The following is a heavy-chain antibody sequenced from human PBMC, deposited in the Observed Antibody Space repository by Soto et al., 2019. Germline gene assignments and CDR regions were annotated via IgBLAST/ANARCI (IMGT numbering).Heavy chain of an antibody. D-gene: IGHD3-3*01. J-gene: IGHJ6*02. Sequence: ASVKVSCKASGYTFTSYGISWVRQAPGQGLEWMGWISAYNGNTNYAQKLQGRVTMTTDTSTSTAYMELRSLRSDDTAVYYCARDQLYDFWSGYFLPYYYYYYGMDVWGQWTTVTVSS. CDR1: GYTFTSYG. V-gene: IGHV1-18*04. CDR2: ISAYNGNT. CDR3: ARDQLYDFWSGYFLPYYYYYYGMDV.